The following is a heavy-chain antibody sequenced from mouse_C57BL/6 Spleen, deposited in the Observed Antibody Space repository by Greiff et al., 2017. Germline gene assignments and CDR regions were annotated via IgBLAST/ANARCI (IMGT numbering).Heavy chain of an antibody. D-gene: IGHD1-1*01. J-gene: IGHJ1*03. CDR2: IWRGGST. V-gene: IGHV2-5*01. CDR1: GFSLTSYG. CDR3: AKNGGSTTVVSFYWYLDV. Sequence: QVQLKQSGPGLVQPSQSLSITCTVSGFSLTSYGVHWVRQSPGKGLEWLGVIWRGGSTDYNAAFMSRLSITKDNSKSQVFFKMNSLQADDTAIYYCAKNGGSTTVVSFYWYLDVWGTGTTVTVSS.